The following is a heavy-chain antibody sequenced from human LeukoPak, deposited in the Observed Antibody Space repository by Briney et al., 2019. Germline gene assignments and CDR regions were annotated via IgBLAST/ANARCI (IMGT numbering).Heavy chain of an antibody. CDR1: GGSISSYY. CDR3: ARSKAPLNSITMIVVVITSWIAFDI. CDR2: IYTSGST. Sequence: SETLSLTCTVSGGSISSYYWSWIRQPAGKGLEWIGRIYTSGSTNYNPSLKSRVTMSVDTSKNQFSLKLSSVTAADTAVYYCARSKAPLNSITMIVVVITSWIAFDIWGQGTMVTVSS. D-gene: IGHD3-22*01. V-gene: IGHV4-4*07. J-gene: IGHJ3*02.